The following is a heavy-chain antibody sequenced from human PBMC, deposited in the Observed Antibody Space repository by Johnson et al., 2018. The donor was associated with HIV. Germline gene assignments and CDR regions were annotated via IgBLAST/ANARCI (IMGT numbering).Heavy chain of an antibody. CDR2: IKSDGSST. J-gene: IGHJ3*01. CDR1: GFTFSSYW. Sequence: VQLVESGGGLVQPGGSLRLSCAASGFTFSSYWMHWVRQAPGKGLLWVSRIKSDGSSTAYADSVKDRFTISRDNSKNTLYLQMNSLRAEDTAVYYCARGGLLWFGHPADWGQGTMVTVAS. V-gene: IGHV3-74*01. CDR3: ARGGLLWFGHPAD. D-gene: IGHD3-10*01.